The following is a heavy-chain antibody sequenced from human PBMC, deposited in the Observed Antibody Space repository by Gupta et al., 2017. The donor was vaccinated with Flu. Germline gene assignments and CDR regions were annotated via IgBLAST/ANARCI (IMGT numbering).Heavy chain of an antibody. CDR3: SRGQHGSNYGLGGDY. J-gene: IGHJ4*02. D-gene: IGHD4-4*01. V-gene: IGHV1-2*02. CDR2: GDT. Sequence: GDTNYAQKWQGRVTMTRDTSISTAYLELSRLRSDDTAVYYCSRGQHGSNYGLGGDYWGQGTLVTVSS.